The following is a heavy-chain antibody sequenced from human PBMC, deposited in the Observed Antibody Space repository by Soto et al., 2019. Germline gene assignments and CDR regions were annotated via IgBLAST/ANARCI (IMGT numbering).Heavy chain of an antibody. CDR2: TYYRSKWYT. Sequence: SQTLSLTCAISGDSLSSNSAAWNWIRQSPSRGLEWLGRTYYRSKWYTDYAGSVKSRITINPDTSKNQFSLQLNSVTPEDTAVDYCARGNHTRSSLGIEGAFDIWGQGTMVTVSS. V-gene: IGHV6-1*01. CDR3: ARGNHTRSSLGIEGAFDI. CDR1: GDSLSSNSAA. D-gene: IGHD7-27*01. J-gene: IGHJ3*02.